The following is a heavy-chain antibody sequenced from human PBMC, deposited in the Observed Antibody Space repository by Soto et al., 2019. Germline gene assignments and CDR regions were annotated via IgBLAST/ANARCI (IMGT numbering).Heavy chain of an antibody. D-gene: IGHD3-22*01. V-gene: IGHV3-15*01. CDR1: GFTFSNAW. CDR3: TTVSYYDSSGYFRYYYYYGMDV. Sequence: EVQLVESGGGLVKPGGSLRLSCAASGFTFSNAWMSWVRQAPGKGLEWVGRIKSKTDGGTTDYAAPVKGRFTISRDDSKNTLYLQMNSLKTEDTAVYYCTTVSYYDSSGYFRYYYYYGMDVWGQGTTVTVSS. CDR2: IKSKTDGGTT. J-gene: IGHJ6*02.